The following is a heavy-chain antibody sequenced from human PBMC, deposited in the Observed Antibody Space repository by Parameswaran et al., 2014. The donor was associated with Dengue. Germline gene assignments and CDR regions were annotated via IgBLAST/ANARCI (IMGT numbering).Heavy chain of an antibody. D-gene: IGHD6-13*01. CDR3: ARELIEAAGPFDY. J-gene: IGHJ4*02. V-gene: IGHV3-33*01. Sequence: WIRQPPGKGLEWVAITWHDGSNKKYADSVKGRFTISRDNSKNTLYLQMNSLRDEDTAVYYCARELIEAAGPFDYWGQGTLVTVSS. CDR2: TWHDGSNK.